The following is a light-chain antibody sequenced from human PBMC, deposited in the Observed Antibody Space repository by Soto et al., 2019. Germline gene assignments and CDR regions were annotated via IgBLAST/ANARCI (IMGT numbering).Light chain of an antibody. CDR1: SSDVGGYNY. Sequence: QSALTQPASVSGSPGQSITISCTGTSSDVGGYNYVSWYQQHPGKGPKLMIYEVSYRPSGVSNRFSGSKSGNTASLTISGLQAEDEADYYCSSYTSSSTWVFGGGTKVTVL. V-gene: IGLV2-14*01. J-gene: IGLJ3*02. CDR3: SSYTSSSTWV. CDR2: EVS.